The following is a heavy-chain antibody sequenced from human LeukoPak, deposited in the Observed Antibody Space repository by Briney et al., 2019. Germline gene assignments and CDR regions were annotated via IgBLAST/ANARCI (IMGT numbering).Heavy chain of an antibody. D-gene: IGHD3-3*01. Sequence: GGSLRLSCAASGFTFSIYAMSWVRQAPGKGLEWVSGISGSSSHTADADSVRGRFTISRDNTRNTLCLHMNSLRAEDTALYYCAKEADYSNAAPEWGFDSWGQGTLVTVSS. V-gene: IGHV3-23*01. CDR2: ISGSSSHT. CDR3: AKEADYSNAAPEWGFDS. J-gene: IGHJ4*02. CDR1: GFTFSIYA.